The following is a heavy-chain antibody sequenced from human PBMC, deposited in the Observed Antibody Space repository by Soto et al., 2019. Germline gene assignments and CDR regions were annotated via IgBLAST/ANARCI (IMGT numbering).Heavy chain of an antibody. D-gene: IGHD2-8*01. CDR2: IYYSGST. Sequence: SETLSLTCTVSGGSISSSSHYWGWIRQPPGKGLEWIGSIYYSGSTNYNPSLKSRVTISADTSKNQFSLKLSSVTAADTAVYYCARPYCTNRVCSNPFDYWGQGSLVTVSS. CDR3: ARPYCTNRVCSNPFDY. J-gene: IGHJ4*02. CDR1: GGSISSSSHY. V-gene: IGHV4-39*01.